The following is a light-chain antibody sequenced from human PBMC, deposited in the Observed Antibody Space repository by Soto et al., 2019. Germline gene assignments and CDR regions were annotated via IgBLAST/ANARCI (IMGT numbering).Light chain of an antibody. CDR3: QQYGSSQLT. J-gene: IGKJ4*01. CDR1: QSVSSY. CDR2: DTS. Sequence: EIVLTQSPGTLSLSVGERVTLSCRASQSVSSYLAWYQQTPGQAPRLLIYDTSNRATGTPDRFSGCGSGTDFTLSLSRLEAEDFTVYYCQQYGSSQLTFGGGTTVEIK. V-gene: IGKV3-20*01.